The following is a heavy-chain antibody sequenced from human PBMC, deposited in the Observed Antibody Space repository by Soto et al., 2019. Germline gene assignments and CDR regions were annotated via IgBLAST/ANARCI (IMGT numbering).Heavy chain of an antibody. CDR3: AHTLWGGYCTNGVCYTGFDY. J-gene: IGHJ4*02. V-gene: IGHV2-5*02. Sequence: SGPTLVKPTQTLTLTCTFSGFSLSTSGVGVGWIRQPPGKALEWLALIYWDDDKRYSPSLKSRLTITKDTSKNQVVLTMTNMDPVDTATYYCAHTLWGGYCTNGVCYTGFDYWGQGTLVTVSS. CDR2: IYWDDDK. CDR1: GFSLSTSGVG. D-gene: IGHD2-8*01.